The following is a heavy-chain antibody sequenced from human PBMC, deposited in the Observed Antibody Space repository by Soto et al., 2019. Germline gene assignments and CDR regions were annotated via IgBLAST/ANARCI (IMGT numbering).Heavy chain of an antibody. D-gene: IGHD2-15*01. CDR3: ARDSRYCSGNSCYSPFDH. J-gene: IGHJ4*02. Sequence: PXETLSLTCTVSGGSITSGGYYWSWIRQPPGKGLEWIGYKYHSGTTYYNPSLRSRVSTSVDTSKNQFSLKLSSVTAADTAVYYCARDSRYCSGNSCYSPFDHWGQGALVTVSS. CDR2: KYHSGTT. CDR1: GGSITSGGYY. V-gene: IGHV4-31*03.